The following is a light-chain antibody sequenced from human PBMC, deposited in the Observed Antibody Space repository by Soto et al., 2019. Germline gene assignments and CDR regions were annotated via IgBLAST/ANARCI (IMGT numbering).Light chain of an antibody. J-gene: IGKJ2*01. Sequence: DIVMTQSPLSLPVTPGEPASISCRSSQSLLYSNGNNYLDWYVQKPGQSPQLLIYLASSRASGVSDRFSGSGSGTDFTLKISRVEAEDVGVYYCMQPLQTPYTFGQGTKLEIK. CDR3: MQPLQTPYT. V-gene: IGKV2-28*01. CDR2: LAS. CDR1: QSLLYSNGNNY.